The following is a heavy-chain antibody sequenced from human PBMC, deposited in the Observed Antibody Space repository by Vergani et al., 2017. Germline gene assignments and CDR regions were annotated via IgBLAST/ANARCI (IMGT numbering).Heavy chain of an antibody. CDR2: IYYSGST. Sequence: QVQLQESGPGLVKPSEILSLTCTVSGGSVSSGSYYWSWIRQPPGKGLEWIGYIYYSGSTNYNPSLKSRVTISVDTSKNQFSLKLSSVTAADTAVYYCARDYGDYGGQYYYYGMDVWGQGTTVTVSS. V-gene: IGHV4-61*01. J-gene: IGHJ6*02. CDR3: ARDYGDYGGQYYYYGMDV. CDR1: GGSVSSGSYY. D-gene: IGHD4-17*01.